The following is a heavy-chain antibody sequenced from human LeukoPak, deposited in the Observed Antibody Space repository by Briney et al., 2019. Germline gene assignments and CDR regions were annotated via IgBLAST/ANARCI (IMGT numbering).Heavy chain of an antibody. CDR3: AKGLEGSYYPPDY. CDR1: GFTFDDYA. CDR2: ISWDGGAT. Sequence: GGSLRLSCAASGFTFDDYAMHWVRQGPGKGPEWVSLISWDGGATYYTDSVKGRFTISRDNSKNSLYLQMDSLRAEDTALYYCAKGLEGSYYPPDYWGQGTLVTVSS. D-gene: IGHD3-10*01. V-gene: IGHV3-43D*03. J-gene: IGHJ4*02.